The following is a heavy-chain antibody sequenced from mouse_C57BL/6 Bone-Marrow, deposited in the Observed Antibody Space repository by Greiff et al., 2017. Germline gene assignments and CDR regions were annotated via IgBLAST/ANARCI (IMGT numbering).Heavy chain of an antibody. D-gene: IGHD1-1*01. Sequence: VQLQQSGAELVRPGASVKLSCTASGFNIKDYYMHWVKQRPEQGLEWIGRIDPEDGDTEYDPKFQGKATTTADTSSNTAYLRLSSLTSEDTAVYYCTTSHGSCWFAYWGQGTLVTVSA. V-gene: IGHV14-1*01. CDR1: GFNIKDYY. CDR2: IDPEDGDT. CDR3: TTSHGSCWFAY. J-gene: IGHJ3*01.